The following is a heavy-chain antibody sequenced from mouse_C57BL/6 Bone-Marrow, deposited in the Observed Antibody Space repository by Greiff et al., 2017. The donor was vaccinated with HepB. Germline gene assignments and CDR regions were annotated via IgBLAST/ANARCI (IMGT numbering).Heavy chain of an antibody. D-gene: IGHD1-1*01. CDR1: GYTFTSYW. Sequence: QVQLQQPGAELVKPGASVKLSCKASGYTFTSYWMQWVKQRPGQGLEWIGEIDPSDSYTNYNQKFKGKATLTVDTSSSTAYMQLSGLTSEDSAVYYCARGVGGDYYAMDYWGQGTSLTVSS. CDR2: IDPSDSYT. V-gene: IGHV1-50*01. J-gene: IGHJ4*01. CDR3: ARGVGGDYYAMDY.